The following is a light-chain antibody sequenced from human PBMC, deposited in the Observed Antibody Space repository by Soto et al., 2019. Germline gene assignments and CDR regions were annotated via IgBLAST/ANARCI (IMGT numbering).Light chain of an antibody. Sequence: EIVMTQSPATLSVSPGERATLSCRASQSVSSNIAWYQQKPGQAPRLLIFGASTRATGFPARFSGSGSGTDFTLIISSLQSEDFAVYYCQQYNNWPWTFGQGTKVDIK. V-gene: IGKV3-15*01. CDR2: GAS. CDR3: QQYNNWPWT. J-gene: IGKJ1*01. CDR1: QSVSSN.